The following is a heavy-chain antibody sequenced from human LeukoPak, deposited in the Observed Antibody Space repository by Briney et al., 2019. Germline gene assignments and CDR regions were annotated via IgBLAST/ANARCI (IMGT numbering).Heavy chain of an antibody. CDR1: GFTFSDYY. CDR2: ISSSGSTI. D-gene: IGHD6-6*01. CDR3: ARVGSYSSSSYYYYYMDV. J-gene: IGHJ6*03. Sequence: GGSLRLSCAASGFTFSDYYMSWIRQAPGKGLEWVSYISSSGSTIYYADSVKGRFTISRDNAKNSLYLQMNSLRAEDTAVYYCARVGSYSSSSYYYYYMDVWGKGTTDTVSS. V-gene: IGHV3-11*01.